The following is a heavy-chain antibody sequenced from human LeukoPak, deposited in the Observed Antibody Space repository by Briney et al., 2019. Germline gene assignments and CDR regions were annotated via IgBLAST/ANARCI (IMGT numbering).Heavy chain of an antibody. CDR2: VIPLFDTR. CDR3: ARGFSYIVEVPEPMSSWGGMDV. V-gene: IGHV1-69*13. J-gene: IGHJ6*02. D-gene: IGHD2-2*01. CDR1: GGTFSNYA. Sequence: VASVKVSFKASGGTFSNYAMIWVRQAPGQGLEWMGGVIPLFDTRKYAKKFQGRVTITADESTSTAYMELSSLTSEDAAVYYCARGFSYIVEVPEPMSSWGGMDVWGQGTTVTVSS.